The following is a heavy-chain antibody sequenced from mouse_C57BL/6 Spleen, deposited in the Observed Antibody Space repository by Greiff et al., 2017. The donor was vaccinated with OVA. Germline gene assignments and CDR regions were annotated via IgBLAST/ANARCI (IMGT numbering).Heavy chain of an antibody. J-gene: IGHJ2*01. V-gene: IGHV1-15*01. Sequence: VKLMESGAELVRPGASVTLSCKASGYTFTDYEMHWVKQTPVHGLEWIGAIDPETGGTAYNQKFKGKAILTADKSSSTAYMELRSLTYEDSAVYYCTRGLPFYWGQGTTLTVSS. CDR2: IDPETGGT. CDR3: TRGLPFY. D-gene: IGHD2-2*01. CDR1: GYTFTDYE.